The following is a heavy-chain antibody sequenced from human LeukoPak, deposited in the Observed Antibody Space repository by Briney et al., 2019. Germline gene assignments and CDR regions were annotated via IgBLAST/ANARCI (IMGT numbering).Heavy chain of an antibody. D-gene: IGHD2-15*01. Sequence: SETLSLTCTVSGGSISSGGYYWSWIRQHPGKGLEWIGYIYYSGSTYYNPSLKSRVTISVDTSKNQFSLKLSFVTAADTAVYYCAREADCSGGSCQEAWFDPWGQGTLVTVSS. CDR1: GGSISSGGYY. CDR2: IYYSGST. J-gene: IGHJ5*02. CDR3: AREADCSGGSCQEAWFDP. V-gene: IGHV4-31*03.